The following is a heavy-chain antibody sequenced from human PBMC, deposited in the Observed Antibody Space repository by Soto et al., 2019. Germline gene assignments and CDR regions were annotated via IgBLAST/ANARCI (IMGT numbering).Heavy chain of an antibody. Sequence: GGSLRLSCAASGFTFSSYGMHWVRQAPGKGLEWVAVIWYDGSNKYYADSVKGRFTISRDNSKNTLYLQMNSLRAEDTAVYYCANHSSGWRHDYWGQGTLVTVSS. CDR2: IWYDGSNK. V-gene: IGHV3-30*02. D-gene: IGHD6-19*01. J-gene: IGHJ4*02. CDR3: ANHSSGWRHDY. CDR1: GFTFSSYG.